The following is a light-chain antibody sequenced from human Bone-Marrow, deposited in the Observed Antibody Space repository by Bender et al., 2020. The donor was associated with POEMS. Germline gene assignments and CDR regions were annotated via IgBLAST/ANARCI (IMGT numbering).Light chain of an antibody. CDR2: GVN. CDR1: SSDIGGYNY. CDR3: ISYTSSSTLL. Sequence: QSALTQPASVSGSPGQSITISCSGTSSDIGGYNYVYHSQQHPGNAPKLMILGVNKRPSGGSNRFSGSKAGNTASLTISGLQAEDEADYFCISYTSSSTLLFGGGTKLTVL. V-gene: IGLV2-14*03. J-gene: IGLJ3*02.